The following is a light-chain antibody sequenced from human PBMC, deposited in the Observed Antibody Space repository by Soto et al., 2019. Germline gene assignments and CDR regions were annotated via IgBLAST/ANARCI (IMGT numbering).Light chain of an antibody. Sequence: QSVLTQPPSASGSPGQSVTISCTGTSSDVGGYDYVSWYQQHPGKVPKLMIFEVSKRPSGVPGRFSGSKSGNTASLTVSGLQTEDEGDYYCSSYAGSNNYVIFGGGTQLTVL. J-gene: IGLJ2*01. CDR1: SSDVGGYDY. CDR2: EVS. CDR3: SSYAGSNNYVI. V-gene: IGLV2-8*01.